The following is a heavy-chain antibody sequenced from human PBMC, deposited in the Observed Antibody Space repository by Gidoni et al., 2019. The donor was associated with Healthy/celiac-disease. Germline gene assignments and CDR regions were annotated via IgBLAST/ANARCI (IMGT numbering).Heavy chain of an antibody. CDR2: ISSSGSTI. CDR1: GFHFTDYY. J-gene: IGHJ4*02. D-gene: IGHD3-22*01. Sequence: QVQLVESGGGLVKPGGSLRTSCPAPGFHFTDYYMSWIRQAPGKGLGWVSYISSSGSTIYYADSVKGRFTISRDNAKNSLYLQMNSLRAEDTAVYYCARVKGSRGTMIVVDWGQGTLVTVSS. CDR3: ARVKGSRGTMIVVD. V-gene: IGHV3-11*01.